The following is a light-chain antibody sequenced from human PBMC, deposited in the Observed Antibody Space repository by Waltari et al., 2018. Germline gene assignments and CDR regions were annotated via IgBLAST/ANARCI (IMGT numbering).Light chain of an antibody. CDR1: QGISNS. J-gene: IGKJ3*01. V-gene: IGKV1-NL1*01. CDR3: QQYHNTPVT. Sequence: DIQMTQSPPSLSASVGDSVTITCRASQGISNSLAWFQQKAGKAPTLLLYAASRLESGAPSRFIGSGSVTDYTLTISSLQPEDFATYYCQQYHNTPVTFGPGTKVDIK. CDR2: AAS.